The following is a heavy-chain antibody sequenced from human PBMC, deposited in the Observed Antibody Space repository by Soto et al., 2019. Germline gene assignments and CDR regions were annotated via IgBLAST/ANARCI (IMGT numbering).Heavy chain of an antibody. D-gene: IGHD6-13*01. CDR1: GFTFSSYG. V-gene: IGHV3-30*18. J-gene: IGHJ6*02. CDR2: ISYDGSNK. CDR3: AKPIAAAGRSNYYYYGMDV. Sequence: GGSLRLSCAASGFTFSSYGMHWVRQAPGKGLEWVAVISYDGSNKYYADSVKGRFTISRDNSKNTLYLQMNSLRAEDTAVYYCAKPIAAAGRSNYYYYGMDVWGQGTTVTVSS.